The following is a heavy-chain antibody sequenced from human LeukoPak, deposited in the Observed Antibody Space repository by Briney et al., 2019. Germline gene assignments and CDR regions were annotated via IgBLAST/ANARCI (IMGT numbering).Heavy chain of an antibody. V-gene: IGHV3-23*01. D-gene: IGHD2-15*01. J-gene: IGHJ6*03. CDR2: ISGSGGST. CDR3: AKSCCQLLLYYYYYMDV. Sequence: GGSLRLSCAASGFTFSSYWMSWVRQAPGKGLEWVSAISGSGGSTYYADSVKGRFTISRDNSKNTLYLQMNSLRAEDTAVYYCAKSCCQLLLYYYYYMDVWGKGTTVTVSS. CDR1: GFTFSSYW.